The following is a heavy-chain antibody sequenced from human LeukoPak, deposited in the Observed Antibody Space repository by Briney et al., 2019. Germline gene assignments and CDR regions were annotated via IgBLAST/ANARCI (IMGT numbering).Heavy chain of an antibody. J-gene: IGHJ5*02. CDR2: IYYSGST. CDR3: ARHNYYGSGSYRFGFAP. Sequence: NASETLSLTCTVSGGSISSSSYYWGWIRQPPGKGLEWIGSIYYSGSTYYNPSLKRRVTISVDTSKNQFSLKLSSVTAADTAVYYCARHNYYGSGSYRFGFAPWGQGTLVTVSS. V-gene: IGHV4-39*01. D-gene: IGHD3-10*01. CDR1: GGSISSSSYY.